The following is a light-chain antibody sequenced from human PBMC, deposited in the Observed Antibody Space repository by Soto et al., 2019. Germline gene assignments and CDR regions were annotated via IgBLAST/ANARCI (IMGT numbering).Light chain of an antibody. CDR3: QQSYRTTLT. V-gene: IGKV1-39*01. CDR1: RNINHY. CDR2: DXS. J-gene: IGKJ1*01. Sequence: IDMTQSPSSLSASLGDRVTVTXQASRNINHYFNWYQQQPGXAPNXXXYDXSNFDAGGPSRFRGSGSGTDFTLTITSLQPEDFATYYCQQSYRTTLTFGQGTKVEIK.